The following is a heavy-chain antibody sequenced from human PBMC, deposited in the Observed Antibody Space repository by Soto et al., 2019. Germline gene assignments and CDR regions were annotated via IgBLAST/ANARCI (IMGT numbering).Heavy chain of an antibody. CDR3: TRGPRPISTGTGAY. Sequence: GGSLRLSCAASGFIFKMYWMHWVRQSPGKGLVWISRIYNDGTYSDYADSVRGRFTISRDNVNDTLYLQMNNLRAEDSGLYYCTRGPRPISTGTGAYWGQGTQVTVPQ. CDR2: IYNDGTYS. CDR1: GFIFKMYW. D-gene: IGHD3-10*01. V-gene: IGHV3-74*01. J-gene: IGHJ4*02.